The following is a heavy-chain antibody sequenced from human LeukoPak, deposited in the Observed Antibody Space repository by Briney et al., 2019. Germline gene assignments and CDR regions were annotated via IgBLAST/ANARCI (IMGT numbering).Heavy chain of an antibody. CDR3: ARPSDVLLFSLVPNYGMDV. J-gene: IGHJ6*02. CDR1: GFTFSSYA. CDR2: ISGSGGST. V-gene: IGHV3-23*01. D-gene: IGHD3-10*01. Sequence: GGSLRLSCAASGFTFSSYAMSWVRQAPGKGLEWVSAISGSGGSTYYADSVKGRFTISRDNSKNTLYLQMNSLRAEDTPVYYCARPSDVLLFSLVPNYGMDVWGQGTTVAVSS.